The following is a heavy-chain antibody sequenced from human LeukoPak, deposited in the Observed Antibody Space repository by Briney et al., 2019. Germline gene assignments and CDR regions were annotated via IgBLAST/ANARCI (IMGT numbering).Heavy chain of an antibody. CDR1: GFTFSSYG. J-gene: IGHJ3*02. D-gene: IGHD3-10*01. CDR3: AKVVGLLWFGDQAAFDI. CDR2: ISYDGSNK. V-gene: IGHV3-30*18. Sequence: PGGSLRLSCAASGFTFSSYGMHWVRQAPGKGLEWVAVISYDGSNKYYADSVKGRFTISRDNSKNTLYLQMNSLRAEDTAVYYCAKVVGLLWFGDQAAFDIWGQGTMVTVSS.